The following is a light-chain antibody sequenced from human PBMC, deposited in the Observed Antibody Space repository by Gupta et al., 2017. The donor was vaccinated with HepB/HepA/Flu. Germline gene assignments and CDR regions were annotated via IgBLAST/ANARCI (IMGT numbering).Light chain of an antibody. CDR1: KLGDKY. V-gene: IGLV3-1*01. CDR3: QAWDSSTNWV. J-gene: IGLJ3*02. Sequence: SYELTQPPSVSVSPGQTASITCSGDKLGDKYVCWYQQKPGQSPVLVIYEDTKRPSGIPERFSGSNSGNTATLTISGTQATDEADYYCQAWDSSTNWVFGGGTKLTVL. CDR2: EDT.